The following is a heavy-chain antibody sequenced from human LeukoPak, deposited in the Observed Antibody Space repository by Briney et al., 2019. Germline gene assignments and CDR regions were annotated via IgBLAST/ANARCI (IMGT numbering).Heavy chain of an antibody. J-gene: IGHJ5*02. Sequence: SVKVSCKASGGTFSSYAISWVRQAPGQGLEWMGGIIPIFGTANYAQKFQGRVTITADESTSTAYMELSSLRSEDTAVYYCAGIWTGYSSLANWFDPWGQGTLVTVSS. CDR2: IIPIFGTA. D-gene: IGHD6-13*01. V-gene: IGHV1-69*13. CDR3: AGIWTGYSSLANWFDP. CDR1: GGTFSSYA.